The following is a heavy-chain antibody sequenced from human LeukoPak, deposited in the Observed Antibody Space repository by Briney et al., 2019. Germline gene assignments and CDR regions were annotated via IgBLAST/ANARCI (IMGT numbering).Heavy chain of an antibody. V-gene: IGHV3-48*04. CDR3: ARAPTGYSSSWPGY. CDR2: ISSSSSTI. J-gene: IGHJ4*02. CDR1: GFIFTSYS. D-gene: IGHD6-13*01. Sequence: GGSLRLSCAASGFIFTSYSMNWVRQAPGKGLEWISYISSSSSTIYYADSVRGRFTISRDNARNSLYLQMNSLRAEDTAVYYCARAPTGYSSSWPGYWGQGTLVTVSS.